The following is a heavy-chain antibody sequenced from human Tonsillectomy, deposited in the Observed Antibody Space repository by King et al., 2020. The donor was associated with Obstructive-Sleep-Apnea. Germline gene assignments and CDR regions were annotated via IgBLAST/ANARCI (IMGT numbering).Heavy chain of an antibody. CDR3: ARGRAECSSSSCPYYFDY. Sequence: QLQESGPRLVKPSETLSLTCTVSGGSISSYYWSWIRQPPGKGLEWIVFIYYSGSTNYNPSLKSRVTISVDTSKNQFSLKLSSVTAADTAVYYCARGRAECSSSSCPYYFDYWGQGTLVTVSS. V-gene: IGHV4-59*01. CDR1: GGSISSYY. CDR2: IYYSGST. J-gene: IGHJ4*02. D-gene: IGHD2-2*01.